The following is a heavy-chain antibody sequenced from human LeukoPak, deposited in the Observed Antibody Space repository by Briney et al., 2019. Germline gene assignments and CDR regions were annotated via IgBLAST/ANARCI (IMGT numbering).Heavy chain of an antibody. J-gene: IGHJ3*02. CDR3: ARPRFDWLSKTDAFDI. V-gene: IGHV4-39*01. CDR2: IYYSGST. D-gene: IGHD3-9*01. CDR1: GGSISSYY. Sequence: SETLSLTCTVSGGSISSYYWSWIRQPPGKGLEWIGSIYYSGSTYYNPSLKSRVTISVDTSKNQFSLKLSSVTAADTAVYYCARPRFDWLSKTDAFDIWGQGTMVTVSS.